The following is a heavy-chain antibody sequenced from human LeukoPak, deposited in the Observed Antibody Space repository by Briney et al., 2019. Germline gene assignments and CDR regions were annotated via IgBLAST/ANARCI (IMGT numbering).Heavy chain of an antibody. CDR3: ARDPPYIVGATTHFDY. J-gene: IGHJ4*02. Sequence: PGRSLRLSCAASGFTFSSYGMHWVRQAPGKGLEWVAVISYDGSNKYYADSVKGRFTISRDNSKNTLYLQMNSLRAEDTAVYYCARDPPYIVGATTHFDYWGQGTLVTVSS. CDR2: ISYDGSNK. V-gene: IGHV3-30*03. CDR1: GFTFSSYG. D-gene: IGHD1-26*01.